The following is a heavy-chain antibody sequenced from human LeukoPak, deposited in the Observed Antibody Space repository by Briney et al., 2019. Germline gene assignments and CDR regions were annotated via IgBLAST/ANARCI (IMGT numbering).Heavy chain of an antibody. CDR3: ARIVAGNSFDY. CDR1: GFTFSSYA. J-gene: IGHJ4*02. Sequence: GGSLRLSCAASGFTFSSYAMSWVRQAPGKGLEWVAVISYDGSNKYYADSVKGRFTISRDNSKNTLYLQMNSLRAEDTAVYYCARIVAGNSFDYWGQGTLVTVSS. CDR2: ISYDGSNK. V-gene: IGHV3-30-3*01. D-gene: IGHD6-19*01.